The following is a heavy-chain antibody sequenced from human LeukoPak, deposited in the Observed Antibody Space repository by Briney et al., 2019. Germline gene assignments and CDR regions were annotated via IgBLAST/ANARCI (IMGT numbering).Heavy chain of an antibody. D-gene: IGHD3-9*01. J-gene: IGHJ5*02. CDR1: GVSISSGGYS. CDR3: ASLTNWFDP. CDR2: IYHSGST. Sequence: SETLPLTCAVSGVSISSGGYSWSWIRQPPGKGLEWIGYIYHSGSTYYNPSLKSRVTISVDRSKNQFSLKLSPVTAADTAVYYCASLTNWFDPWGQGTLVTVSS. V-gene: IGHV4-30-2*01.